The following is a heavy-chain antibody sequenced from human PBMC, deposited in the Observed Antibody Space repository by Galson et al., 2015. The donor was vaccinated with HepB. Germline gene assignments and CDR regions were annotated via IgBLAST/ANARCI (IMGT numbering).Heavy chain of an antibody. V-gene: IGHV3-23*01. CDR1: GFTFSSYA. CDR3: AKDLQGLYCSSTSCQLGAFDI. CDR2: ISGSGGST. Sequence: SLRLSCAASGFTFSSYAMSWVRQAPGKGLEWVSAISGSGGSTYYADSVKGRFTISRDNSKNTLYLQMNSLRAEDTAVYYCAKDLQGLYCSSTSCQLGAFDIWGQGTMVTVSS. D-gene: IGHD2-2*01. J-gene: IGHJ3*02.